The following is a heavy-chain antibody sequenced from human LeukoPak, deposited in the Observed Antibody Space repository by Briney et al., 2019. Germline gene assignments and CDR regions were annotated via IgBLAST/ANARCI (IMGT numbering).Heavy chain of an antibody. V-gene: IGHV3-21*04. Sequence: GGSLKLSCAASGFTFSGSTMNWVRQAPGKGLEWVSFISTSSSYIYYADSVRGRFTISRDNAKNSLYLQMNSLRAEDTAVYYCATSGGSYWSWGQGTLVTVSS. J-gene: IGHJ5*02. D-gene: IGHD1-26*01. CDR3: ATSGGSYWS. CDR2: ISTSSSYI. CDR1: GFTFSGST.